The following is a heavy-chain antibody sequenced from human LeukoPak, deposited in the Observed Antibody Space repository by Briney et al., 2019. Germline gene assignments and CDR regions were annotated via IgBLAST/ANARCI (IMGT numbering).Heavy chain of an antibody. CDR2: IYYLGSF. CDR1: GGSVSNGRYY. J-gene: IGHJ6*02. Sequence: SGTLSLTCTVSGGSVSNGRYYWTWIRQPPGMGLEGIGYIYYLGSFNYNPSLKSRVTISVDTSKNQFSLKLSSVTAADTAVYYCARVALNLLRSYGMVPYGLDVWGPGTTVTVSS. D-gene: IGHD4-17*01. CDR3: ARVALNLLRSYGMVPYGLDV. V-gene: IGHV4-61*01.